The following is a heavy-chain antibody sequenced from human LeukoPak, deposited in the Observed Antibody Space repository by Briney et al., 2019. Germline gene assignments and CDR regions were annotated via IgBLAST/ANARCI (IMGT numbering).Heavy chain of an antibody. J-gene: IGHJ4*02. CDR2: LYSGGGT. Sequence: GGSLRLSCAASGYTVRSNYMSWVRQAPGKGLEWVSGLYSGGGTYYADSVKGRFDISRDNSKNTLYLQMNSLRAEDTAVYHCARDWVQYDLPRYSDCWGQGALVTVSS. CDR3: ARDWVQYDLPRYSDC. D-gene: IGHD2-8*01. V-gene: IGHV3-66*01. CDR1: GYTVRSNY.